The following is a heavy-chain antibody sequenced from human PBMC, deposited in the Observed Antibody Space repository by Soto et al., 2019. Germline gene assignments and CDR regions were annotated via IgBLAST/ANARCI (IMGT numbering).Heavy chain of an antibody. V-gene: IGHV3-23*01. Sequence: PGGSLRLSCTTFGFNFDAYAMSWVRQAPGKGLEWVSAVTATAESAYYTDSVRGRFIITRDNSDNMLYLQMSSLRVEDTAIYFCARGRYYDSPQDLWGRGTQVTVSS. CDR3: ARGRYYDSPQDL. J-gene: IGHJ5*02. CDR2: VTATAESA. D-gene: IGHD3-10*01. CDR1: GFNFDAYA.